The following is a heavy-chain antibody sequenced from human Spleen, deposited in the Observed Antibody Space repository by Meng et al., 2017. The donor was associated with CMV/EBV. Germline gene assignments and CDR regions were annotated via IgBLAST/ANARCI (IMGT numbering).Heavy chain of an antibody. J-gene: IGHJ4*02. CDR1: GSSLSLCGVS. D-gene: IGHD3-22*01. CDR2: IYWDDDK. V-gene: IGHV2-5*02. Sequence: SGSSLSLCGVSVGWLRPPPGKALEWLAVIYWDDDKRYSPSLKSRLTITKDTSKNQVILTMTNVDPVDTATYFCARTPYDSSGCRFDFWGQGTLVTVSS. CDR3: ARTPYDSSGCRFDF.